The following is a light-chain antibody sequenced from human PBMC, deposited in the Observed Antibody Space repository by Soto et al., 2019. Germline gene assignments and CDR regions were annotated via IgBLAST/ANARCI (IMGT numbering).Light chain of an antibody. CDR2: QHT. V-gene: IGLV3-1*01. J-gene: IGLJ2*01. Sequence: SYELTQPPSVSVSPGQTASITCSGDRLENRYVCWYQQKPGQSPLLVIYQHTTRPSGSPERFSGSTSGNTATLTINGAQPIDEAAYYCQAWDTDTVFGGGTKVTDL. CDR3: QAWDTDTV. CDR1: RLENRY.